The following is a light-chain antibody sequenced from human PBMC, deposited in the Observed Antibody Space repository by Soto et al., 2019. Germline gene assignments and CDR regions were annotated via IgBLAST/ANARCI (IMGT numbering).Light chain of an antibody. J-gene: IGKJ3*01. Sequence: DIQMTQSPSSLSAFVGDSVTFTCRASQGISNYLAWYHQKSGKVPKLLVYAASTLHSQVPSRISGSGSGTEFTLTIRSLLPEDVGTYYCQHYHSPPFTFGPGTKLEIK. CDR1: QGISNY. CDR2: AAS. CDR3: QHYHSPPFT. V-gene: IGKV1-27*01.